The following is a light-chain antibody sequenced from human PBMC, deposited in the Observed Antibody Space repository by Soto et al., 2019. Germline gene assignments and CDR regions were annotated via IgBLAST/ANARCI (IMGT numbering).Light chain of an antibody. CDR1: SSGIGSYNY. J-gene: IGLJ3*02. Sequence: QSALTQPASVSGSPGQSITISCTGASSGIGSYNYVSWYQQYPGKAPKLIIYEVSNRPSGVSHRFSGSRSGDTASLTISGLQADDEADYYCSSSSATRGVFGGGTKLTVL. V-gene: IGLV2-14*01. CDR3: SSSSATRGV. CDR2: EVS.